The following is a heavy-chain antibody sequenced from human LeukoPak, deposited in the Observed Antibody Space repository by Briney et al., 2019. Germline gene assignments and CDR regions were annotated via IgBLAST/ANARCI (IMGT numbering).Heavy chain of an antibody. V-gene: IGHV1-24*01. D-gene: IGHD3-22*01. CDR1: GYTLTELS. CDR2: FDPEDGET. CDR3: ATDIKDYYDSSGYYGG. Sequence: ASVKVSCKVSGYTLTELSMHWVRQAPGKGLEWMGGFDPEDGETIYAQKFQGRVTMTEDTSTDTAYMELSSLRSEDTAVYYCATDIKDYYDSSGYYGGWGQGTLVTVSP. J-gene: IGHJ4*02.